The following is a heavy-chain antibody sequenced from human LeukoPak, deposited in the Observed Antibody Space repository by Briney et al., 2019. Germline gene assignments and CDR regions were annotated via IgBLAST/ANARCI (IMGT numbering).Heavy chain of an antibody. Sequence: GGSLRLSCAASGFTFSSYAMHWVRQAPGKGLEWVAVISYDGSNKSYADSVKGRFTISRDNSKNTLYLQMNSLRAEDTAVYYCARAITSGVAAAGTHAFDIWGQGTMVTVSS. V-gene: IGHV3-30*04. J-gene: IGHJ3*02. CDR1: GFTFSSYA. CDR3: ARAITSGVAAAGTHAFDI. D-gene: IGHD6-13*01. CDR2: ISYDGSNK.